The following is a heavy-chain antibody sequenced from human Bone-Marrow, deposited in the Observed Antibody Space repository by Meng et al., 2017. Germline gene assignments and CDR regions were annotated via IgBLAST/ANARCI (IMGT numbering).Heavy chain of an antibody. D-gene: IGHD3-22*01. Sequence: GESLKISCAASGFTFSSYWMSWVRQAPGKGLEWVSSISSSSSYIYYADSVKGRFTISRDNAKNSLYLQMNSLRAEDTAVYYCATSYDSSGYYYANYWYFDLWGRGTLVTVSS. J-gene: IGHJ2*01. CDR3: ATSYDSSGYYYANYWYFDL. CDR1: GFTFSSYW. CDR2: ISSSSSYI. V-gene: IGHV3-21*01.